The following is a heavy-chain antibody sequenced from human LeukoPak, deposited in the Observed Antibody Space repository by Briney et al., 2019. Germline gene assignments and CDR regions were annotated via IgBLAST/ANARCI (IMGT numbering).Heavy chain of an antibody. CDR2: IYSGGTT. D-gene: IGHD6-13*01. J-gene: IGHJ5*01. Sequence: GGSLRLSCAASGFTSSSYVMSWVRQAPGKGLEWVSVIYSGGTTYYADSVQGRFSISRDNSKNTMYLQMNSLRADDTAVYYCARAYSSSWYGPNWFDPWGQGTLVTVSS. CDR1: GFTSSSYV. CDR3: ARAYSSSWYGPNWFDP. V-gene: IGHV3-66*01.